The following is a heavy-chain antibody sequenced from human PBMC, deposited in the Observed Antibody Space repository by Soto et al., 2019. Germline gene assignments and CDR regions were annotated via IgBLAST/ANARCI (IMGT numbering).Heavy chain of an antibody. CDR1: GFTFSIYS. CDR3: ARVAQWLTPI. J-gene: IGHJ3*02. Sequence: EVQLVGSGGGRVKPGGSLRLSCAASGFTFSIYSMNWVRQAPGKGLEWVSSISSRSSYIYYADSVKGRLTTSRDNAKNSLYMPMTSLRAEDTAVYYCARVAQWLTPIWGQGTMVTVAS. D-gene: IGHD6-19*01. CDR2: ISSRSSYI. V-gene: IGHV3-21*01.